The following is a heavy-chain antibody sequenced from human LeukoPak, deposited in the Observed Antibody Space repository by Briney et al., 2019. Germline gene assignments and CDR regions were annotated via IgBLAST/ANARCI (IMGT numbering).Heavy chain of an antibody. V-gene: IGHV3-53*01. D-gene: IGHD3-10*01. CDR3: AKDWFGESRGY. CDR2: IYSGGNT. Sequence: PGGSLRLSCAVSGLTVSSNYMNWVRQAPGKGLEWVSIIYSGGNTYYADSVKGRFTISRDSSMNTLYLQMNSLRAEDTAVYYCAKDWFGESRGYWGQGTLVTVSS. CDR1: GLTVSSNY. J-gene: IGHJ4*02.